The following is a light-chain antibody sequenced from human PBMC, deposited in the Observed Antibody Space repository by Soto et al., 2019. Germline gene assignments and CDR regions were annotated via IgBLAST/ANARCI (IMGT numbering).Light chain of an antibody. V-gene: IGKV3-20*01. J-gene: IGKJ5*01. Sequence: ETVLTQSPDTLSLSPGESATLSCRASQSVSSIYLAWYQQKPGRAPRLLLYGASNRATGIPDRFSGSGSGTDFTLTISRLEPEDFAVFYCQQYDDSITFGQGTRLEIE. CDR1: QSVSSIY. CDR3: QQYDDSIT. CDR2: GAS.